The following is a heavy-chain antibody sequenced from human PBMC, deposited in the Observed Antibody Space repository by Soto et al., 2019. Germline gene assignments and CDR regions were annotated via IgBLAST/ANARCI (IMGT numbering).Heavy chain of an antibody. CDR1: GGTFSSYA. Sequence: QVLLVQSGAEVKKPGSSVKVSCKASGGTFSSYAISWVRQAPGRGLEWMGGIIPLFGTTNYAQKFRGRVTVTAVESTSTVYMELRSLRFEDTAVYYCARAHGSSWYNWFDPWGQGTLVTVSS. CDR2: IIPLFGTT. D-gene: IGHD6-13*01. V-gene: IGHV1-69*01. CDR3: ARAHGSSWYNWFDP. J-gene: IGHJ5*02.